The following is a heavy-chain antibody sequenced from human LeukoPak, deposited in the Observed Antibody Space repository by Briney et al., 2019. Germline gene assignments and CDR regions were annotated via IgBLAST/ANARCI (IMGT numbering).Heavy chain of an antibody. J-gene: IGHJ5*02. D-gene: IGHD3-10*01. CDR1: GFTFSSYG. CDR3: ARDRSGSYPNWFDP. CDR2: ITGNGANT. Sequence: GGSLRLSCAASGFTFSSYGMSWIRQAPGKGLEWVSAITGNGANTFYADSVKGRFTISRDNSKNTMYLQMNSLRAEDTALYYCARDRSGSYPNWFDPWGQGTLVTVSS. V-gene: IGHV3-23*01.